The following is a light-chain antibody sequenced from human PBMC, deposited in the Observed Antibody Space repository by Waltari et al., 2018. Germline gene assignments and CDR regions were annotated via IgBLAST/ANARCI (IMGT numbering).Light chain of an antibody. V-gene: IGKV4-1*01. CDR2: WAP. Sequence: DIVMTQSPDSLTVSLGERATIDCKSSQIVLYGPNMKNYIAWYQLKSGQPPKLLISWAPTRESGVPDRFSGSGSGTEFTLTISDLQAEDVAVYYCQEYYTDSLTFGGGTKVEIK. CDR3: QEYYTDSLT. J-gene: IGKJ4*01. CDR1: QIVLYGPNMKNY.